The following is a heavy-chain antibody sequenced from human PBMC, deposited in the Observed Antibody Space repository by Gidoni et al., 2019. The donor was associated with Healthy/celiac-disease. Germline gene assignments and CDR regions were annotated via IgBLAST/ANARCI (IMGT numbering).Heavy chain of an antibody. V-gene: IGHV5-10-1*03. CDR3: ARSIAVAGSDRGAFDI. D-gene: IGHD6-19*01. CDR2: IDPSDAYT. Sequence: EVQLVQSGAEVKKPGESLRISCMRSGYSFTRYWISWVRQMPGKGLEWMGRIDPSDAYTNYSPSFQGHVTISADKSSSTAYLQWSSLKASDTAMYYCARSIAVAGSDRGAFDIWGQGTMVTVSS. J-gene: IGHJ3*02. CDR1: GYSFTRYW.